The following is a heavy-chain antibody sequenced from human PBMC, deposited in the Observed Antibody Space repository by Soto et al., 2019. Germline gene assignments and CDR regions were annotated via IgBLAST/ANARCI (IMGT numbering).Heavy chain of an antibody. CDR3: AREGTVLRYFDWSYNWFDP. D-gene: IGHD3-9*01. CDR1: GGTFSSYT. J-gene: IGHJ5*02. V-gene: IGHV1-69*08. CDR2: IIPILGIA. Sequence: QVQLVQSGAEVKKPGSSVKVSCKASGGTFSSYTISWVRQAPGQGLEWTGRIIPILGIANYAQKFQGRVTITADKSTSTAYMELSSLRSEDTAVYYCAREGTVLRYFDWSYNWFDPWGQGTLVTVSS.